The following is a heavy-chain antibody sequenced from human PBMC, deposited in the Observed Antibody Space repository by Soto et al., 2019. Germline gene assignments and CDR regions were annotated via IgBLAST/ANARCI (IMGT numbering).Heavy chain of an antibody. Sequence: EVQLVQSGAEVKKPGESLKISCKGSGYRFTSYWIGWVRQMPGKGLEWMGIIFPGDSDTRYNPSFQGHVTISADKSIRTAYQQWSSLKASHTAMYYGASPTGALGVTGGFDQWGQGTLVTVSS. V-gene: IGHV5-51*01. CDR2: IFPGDSDT. J-gene: IGHJ4*02. CDR3: ASPTGALGVTGGFDQ. CDR1: GYRFTSYW. D-gene: IGHD3-3*02.